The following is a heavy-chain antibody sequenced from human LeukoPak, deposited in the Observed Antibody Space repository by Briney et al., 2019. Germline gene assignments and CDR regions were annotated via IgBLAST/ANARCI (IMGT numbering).Heavy chain of an antibody. D-gene: IGHD3-3*01. CDR1: DDSMSSSAYY. CDR2: VDYSGGT. CDR3: VRQDFQFLFGAFDI. V-gene: IGHV4-39*01. J-gene: IGHJ3*02. Sequence: PSETLSLTCSVSDDSMSSSAYYWGWIRQPPGKGLEWIGSVDYSGGTYQNPSLNSRITIDTSKKQFSLKLSSVTAADTAVYYCVRQDFQFLFGAFDIWGQGTVVTVSS.